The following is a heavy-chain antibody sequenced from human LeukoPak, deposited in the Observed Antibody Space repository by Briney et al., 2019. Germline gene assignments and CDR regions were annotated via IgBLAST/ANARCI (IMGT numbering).Heavy chain of an antibody. CDR3: AREVNRPTDADAFDI. V-gene: IGHV4-31*03. CDR1: GASIISDSHF. D-gene: IGHD1-26*01. Sequence: PSQTLSLTCTVSGASIISDSHFSSWIRQHPGKDLEWLGYIHHSGGAFYSPSLETRLTISLDTSKNQFSLKLNSVIGADTAVYYCAREVNRPTDADAFDIWGQGTMVTVSS. CDR2: IHHSGGA. J-gene: IGHJ3*02.